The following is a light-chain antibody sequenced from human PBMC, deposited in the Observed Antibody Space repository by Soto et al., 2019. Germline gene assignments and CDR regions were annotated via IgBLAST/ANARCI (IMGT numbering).Light chain of an antibody. Sequence: QSVLTQPPSVSGAPGQRVTISCTGSSSNIGAGYDVHWYQQLPGTAPKLLIYGNSNRPSGVPDRFSGSKSGTSASLAIPGLQAEDEADYYCQSYDSSHSYVFGTGTKVTVL. CDR2: GNS. CDR1: SSNIGAGYD. V-gene: IGLV1-40*01. CDR3: QSYDSSHSYV. J-gene: IGLJ1*01.